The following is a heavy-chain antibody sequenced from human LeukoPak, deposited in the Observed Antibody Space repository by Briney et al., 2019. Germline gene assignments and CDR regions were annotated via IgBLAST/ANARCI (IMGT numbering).Heavy chain of an antibody. CDR3: ARDFRVTTENNWFDP. J-gene: IGHJ5*01. CDR2: IIPNIGGT. CDR1: GYTFTGYY. Sequence: ASVKVSCKASGYTFTGYYLNWVRQAPGQGLEWMGWIIPNIGGTNYAQKFQGRVTMTRDTSISTQYMELMKLNSEDTAVESVARDFRVTTENNWFDPWGQGTLVTGSP. V-gene: IGHV1-2*02. D-gene: IGHD3-3*01.